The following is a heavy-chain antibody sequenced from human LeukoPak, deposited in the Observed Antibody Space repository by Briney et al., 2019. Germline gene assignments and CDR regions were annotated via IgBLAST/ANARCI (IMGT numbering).Heavy chain of an antibody. J-gene: IGHJ4*02. D-gene: IGHD3-22*01. CDR3: AKDRPNYYDSSGHYYRRDGDY. V-gene: IGHV3-23*01. CDR1: GFTFSTYA. Sequence: GGSLRLSCAASGFTFSTYAMSWVRQAPGKGLEWVSSTSGSGSLTYYAGSVKGRFTISRDNSKNTLYLQMNSLRVEDTAVYYCAKDRPNYYDSSGHYYRRDGDYWGQGTLVTVSP. CDR2: TSGSGSLT.